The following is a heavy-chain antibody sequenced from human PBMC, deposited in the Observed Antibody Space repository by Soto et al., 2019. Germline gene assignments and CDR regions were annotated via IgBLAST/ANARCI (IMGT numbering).Heavy chain of an antibody. CDR3: ARPTFLYCSGASCYSLDY. CDR1: GFTFSSYA. Sequence: QVQLVESGGGVVQPGRSLRLSCAASGFTFSSYAMHWVRQAPGKGLEWVAVISYDGSNKYYADSVKGRFTISRDNSKNTLYLQMNSLRAEDTAVYYCARPTFLYCSGASCYSLDYWGQGTLVTVSS. CDR2: ISYDGSNK. V-gene: IGHV3-30-3*01. J-gene: IGHJ4*02. D-gene: IGHD2-15*01.